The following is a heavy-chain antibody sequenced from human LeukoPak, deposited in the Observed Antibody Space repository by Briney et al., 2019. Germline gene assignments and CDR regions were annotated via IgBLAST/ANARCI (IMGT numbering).Heavy chain of an antibody. CDR1: GYTFTSYD. Sequence: ASVKVSCKASGYTFTSYDTNWVRQATGQGLEWMGWMSPNSGNTGYAQKFQGRVTMTRNTSISTAYMELSSLRSEDTAVYYCARLGYDFWSGYYTSGGFDYWGQGTLVTVSS. CDR3: ARLGYDFWSGYYTSGGFDY. CDR2: MSPNSGNT. D-gene: IGHD3-3*01. V-gene: IGHV1-8*01. J-gene: IGHJ4*02.